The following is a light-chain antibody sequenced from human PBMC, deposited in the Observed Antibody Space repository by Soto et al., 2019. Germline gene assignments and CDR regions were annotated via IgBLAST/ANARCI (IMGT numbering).Light chain of an antibody. Sequence: EIVLTQSPGTLSLSPGERATLSCRASQSVSRNHLAWYQQKPGQAPRLLIYGASSRATGIPDRFSGSGSGTDFTLAINRLEPEDFAVYYCQQYGSSPRTFGQGTKPEI. CDR1: QSVSRNH. CDR3: QQYGSSPRT. CDR2: GAS. V-gene: IGKV3-20*01. J-gene: IGKJ2*01.